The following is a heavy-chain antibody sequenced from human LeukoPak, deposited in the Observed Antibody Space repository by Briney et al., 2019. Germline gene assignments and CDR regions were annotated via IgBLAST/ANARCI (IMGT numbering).Heavy chain of an antibody. D-gene: IGHD6-19*01. Sequence: SETLSLTCTVSGGSISSSSYYWGWIRQPPGKGLEWIGSIYYSGSTYYNPSLKSRVTISVDTSKNQFSLKLSSVAAADTAVYYCARVGYSSSIDYWGQGTLVTVSS. J-gene: IGHJ4*02. V-gene: IGHV4-39*07. CDR2: IYYSGST. CDR3: ARVGYSSSIDY. CDR1: GGSISSSSYY.